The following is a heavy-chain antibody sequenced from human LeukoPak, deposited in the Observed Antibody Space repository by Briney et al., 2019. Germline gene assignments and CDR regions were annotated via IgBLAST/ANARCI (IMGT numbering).Heavy chain of an antibody. CDR1: GFTFSSYG. J-gene: IGHJ4*02. Sequence: GGSLRLSCAASGFTFSSYGMHWVRQAPGKGLEWVAVIWYDGSNKYYADSVKGRFTISRDNSKNTLYLQMNSLRAEDTAVYYCARGGYSYGSTYYWGQGTLVTVSS. CDR2: IWYDGSNK. D-gene: IGHD5-18*01. CDR3: ARGGYSYGSTYY. V-gene: IGHV3-33*01.